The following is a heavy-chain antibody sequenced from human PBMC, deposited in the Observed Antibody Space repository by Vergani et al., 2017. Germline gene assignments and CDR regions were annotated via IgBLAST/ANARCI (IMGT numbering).Heavy chain of an antibody. D-gene: IGHD3-10*01. V-gene: IGHV2-5*01. CDR3: AHEYYYGSGSYYNAGPGGADNNWFDP. CDR2: IYWNDDK. CDR1: GFSLSTSGVG. J-gene: IGHJ5*02. Sequence: QITLKESGPTLVKPTQTLTLTCTFSGFSLSTSGVGVGWIRQPPGKALEWLALIYWNDDKRYSPSLKSRLTITKDTSKNQVVLTMTNMDPVDTATYYCAHEYYYGSGSYYNAGPGGADNNWFDPWGQGTLVTVSS.